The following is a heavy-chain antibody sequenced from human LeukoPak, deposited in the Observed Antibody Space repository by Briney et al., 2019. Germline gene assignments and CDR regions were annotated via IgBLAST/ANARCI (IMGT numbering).Heavy chain of an antibody. CDR3: ARDPGYLQSDY. CDR2: MNANSGAT. V-gene: IGHV1-2*02. J-gene: IGHJ4*02. D-gene: IGHD1-26*01. Sequence: ASVKVSCKASGYSFTAYWIQWVRQAPGQGLEWMGCMNANSGATGYAQSFQGRVTMTRDTSINTAFMELNSLRSDDTAVYFCARDPGYLQSDYWGQGTLVTVPS. CDR1: GYSFTAYW.